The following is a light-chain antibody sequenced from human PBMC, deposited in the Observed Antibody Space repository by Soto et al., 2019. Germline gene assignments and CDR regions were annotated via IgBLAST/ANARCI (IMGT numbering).Light chain of an antibody. Sequence: EVVMRQSPATLYVSPGEGATLSCRASQGIGDTLAWYQHKPGQTPRLLIYDTSTRATGVPTRFSGSRSGAEFTLTINSLQSEDFAVYYCQPYTNWPLTFGGGTTVEIK. CDR2: DTS. J-gene: IGKJ4*01. CDR1: QGIGDT. V-gene: IGKV3-15*01. CDR3: QPYTNWPLT.